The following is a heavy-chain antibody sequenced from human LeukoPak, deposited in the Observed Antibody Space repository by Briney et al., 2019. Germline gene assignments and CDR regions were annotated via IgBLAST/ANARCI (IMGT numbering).Heavy chain of an antibody. CDR2: ISGSGGST. CDR3: AKGNSGSSWHNWFDP. D-gene: IGHD6-13*01. V-gene: IGHV3-23*01. CDR1: GFTFSSYA. Sequence: GSLTLSCAASGFTFSSYAMSWVRQAPGKGLEWVSAISGSGGSTYYADSVKGRFTISRDNSKNTLHLQMNSLRAEDRAVYYCAKGNSGSSWHNWFDPWGQGTLVTVSS. J-gene: IGHJ5*02.